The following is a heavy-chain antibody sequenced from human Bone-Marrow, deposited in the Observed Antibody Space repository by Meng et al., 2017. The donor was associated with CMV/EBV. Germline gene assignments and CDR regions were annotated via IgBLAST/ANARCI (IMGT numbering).Heavy chain of an antibody. V-gene: IGHV3-33*01. Sequence: GESLKISCAASGFTFSSYGMHWVRQAPGKGLEWVAVIWCDGSNKYYADSVKGRFTISRDNAKNSLYLQMNSLRAEDTAVYYCARDTAGSRYDFWSGYYGLSDYYCGMDIWGQGTTVTVSS. CDR1: GFTFSSYG. D-gene: IGHD3-3*01. J-gene: IGHJ6*02. CDR2: IWCDGSNK. CDR3: ARDTAGSRYDFWSGYYGLSDYYCGMDI.